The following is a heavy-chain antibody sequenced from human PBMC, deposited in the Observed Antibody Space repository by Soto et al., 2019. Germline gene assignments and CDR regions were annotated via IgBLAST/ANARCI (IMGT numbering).Heavy chain of an antibody. J-gene: IGHJ4*02. CDR3: ARDSVIGFGLDY. Sequence: QVQLVQSGPEVKKPGASVNVSCKASGYIFMNSGISWLRQAPGQGLEWMGWISTYNGNTKFLQKFQGRVTMTTDTSTSTAYMELRSLRSDDTAVYYCARDSVIGFGLDYWGQGTRVTVSS. CDR2: ISTYNGNT. V-gene: IGHV1-18*01. D-gene: IGHD3-10*01. CDR1: GYIFMNSG.